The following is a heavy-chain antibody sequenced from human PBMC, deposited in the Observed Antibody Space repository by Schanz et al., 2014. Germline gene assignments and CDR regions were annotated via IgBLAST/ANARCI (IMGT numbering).Heavy chain of an antibody. J-gene: IGHJ4*02. Sequence: QVHLVQSGAEVHKPGASLKISCKASGYTFTNFFLHWVRQAPGQGLEWMGIINPIGGSTTYAQKFRGAVTLTTDTSTDTAYLDLTSLRSEDTAVYYCARGSPENMIRGELDYWGQGTLVTVSS. D-gene: IGHD3-10*01. V-gene: IGHV1-46*03. CDR1: GYTFTNFF. CDR2: INPIGGST. CDR3: ARGSPENMIRGELDY.